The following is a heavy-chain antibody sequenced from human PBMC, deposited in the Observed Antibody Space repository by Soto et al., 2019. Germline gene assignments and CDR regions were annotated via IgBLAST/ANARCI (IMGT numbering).Heavy chain of an antibody. CDR1: GGSISSGDYY. CDR2: IYYSGST. J-gene: IGHJ5*02. V-gene: IGHV4-30-4*01. Sequence: SETLSLTCTVSGGSISSGDYYWSWIRQPPGKGLEWIGYIYYSGSTYYNPSLKSRVSISMDTSKNQFSLKLSSVTAADTAVYYCPRPRLHIVRPLIIGSSLDTWGQGSPVTVSS. CDR3: PRPRLHIVRPLIIGSSLDT. D-gene: IGHD2-21*01.